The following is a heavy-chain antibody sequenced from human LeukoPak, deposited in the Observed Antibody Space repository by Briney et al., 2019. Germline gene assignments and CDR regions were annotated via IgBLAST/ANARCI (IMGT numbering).Heavy chain of an antibody. Sequence: GRSLRLSCAASGFTFSSYAMHWVRQAPGKGLEWVAVISYDGSNIYYADSVKGRFAISRDNSKNTLYLQMNSLRAEDTAVYYCAKDRFSLVVVPAAKVTSFDYWGQGTLVTVSS. CDR1: GFTFSSYA. CDR2: ISYDGSNI. J-gene: IGHJ4*02. D-gene: IGHD2-2*01. CDR3: AKDRFSLVVVPAAKVTSFDY. V-gene: IGHV3-30*09.